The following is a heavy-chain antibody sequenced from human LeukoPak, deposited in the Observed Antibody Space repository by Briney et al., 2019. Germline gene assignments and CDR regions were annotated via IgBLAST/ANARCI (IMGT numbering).Heavy chain of an antibody. D-gene: IGHD3-10*01. CDR1: RYTFTSYD. V-gene: IGHV1-8*01. CDR3: ARLSQTPDYYTLGGYYYLGY. CDR2: MNPNTGRT. Sequence: GASVKVSCKASRYTFTSYDINWVREAAGQGLEWMGWMNPNTGRTGYAQKFQGRITMTRDTSISTAYMELTNLRSEDTAIYYCARLSQTPDYYTLGGYYYLGYWGQGTPVTVSS. J-gene: IGHJ4*02.